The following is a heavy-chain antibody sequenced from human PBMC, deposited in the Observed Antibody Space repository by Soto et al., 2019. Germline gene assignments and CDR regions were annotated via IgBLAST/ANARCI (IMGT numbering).Heavy chain of an antibody. CDR3: AKVGGPTRHDSFDI. Sequence: EVQLLESGGGLVQPGGSLRLSCAASGFTFSSYAMSWVRQAPGKGLEWVSAIRGGGSTYYADCVKGRFTISRDNSKNTLYLQMSSLRAEDTAVYDCAKVGGPTRHDSFDIWGQGTMVTVSS. J-gene: IGHJ3*02. CDR2: IRGGGST. D-gene: IGHD1-26*01. CDR1: GFTFSSYA. V-gene: IGHV3-23*01.